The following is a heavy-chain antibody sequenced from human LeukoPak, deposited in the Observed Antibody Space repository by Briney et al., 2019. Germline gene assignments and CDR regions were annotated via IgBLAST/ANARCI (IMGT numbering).Heavy chain of an antibody. D-gene: IGHD3-10*01. V-gene: IGHV4-59*01. Sequence: SETPSLTCTVSGGSINSFYWSWIRQSPGKGLEWIGNIYYRGNTYYNPSLQSRVTISVDTSRRQFSLKLRSVTAADTAVYYCARVEGVVRGLSPPSIKSRVYFDYWGQGTLVIVSS. CDR2: IYYRGNT. CDR1: GGSINSFY. J-gene: IGHJ4*02. CDR3: ARVEGVVRGLSPPSIKSRVYFDY.